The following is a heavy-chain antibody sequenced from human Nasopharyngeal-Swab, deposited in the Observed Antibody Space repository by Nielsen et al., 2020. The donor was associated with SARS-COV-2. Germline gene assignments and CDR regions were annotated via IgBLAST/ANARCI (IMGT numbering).Heavy chain of an antibody. CDR2: IKQDGSEK. Sequence: GESLKISCAASGFIFSNYGMHWVRQAPGKGLEWVANIKQDGSEKYYVDSVKGRFTISRDNAKNSLYLQMDSLRADDTAMYYCVRVSSGGWYDSWGQGTLVSVSS. CDR3: VRVSSGGWYDS. CDR1: GFIFSNYG. V-gene: IGHV3-7*03. D-gene: IGHD2-15*01. J-gene: IGHJ5*01.